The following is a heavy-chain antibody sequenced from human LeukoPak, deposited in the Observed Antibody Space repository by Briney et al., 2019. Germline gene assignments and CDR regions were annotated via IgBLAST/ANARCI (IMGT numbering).Heavy chain of an antibody. Sequence: SETLSLTCTVSGGSISSSSYYWGWIRQPPGKGLEWIGSIYYSGSTYYNPSLKSRVTISIDTSKNQFSLKLSSVTAADTAVYYCARRGPPRTMLRGVKSGWFDPWGQGTLVTVSS. CDR2: IYYSGST. V-gene: IGHV4-39*07. CDR1: GGSISSSSYY. J-gene: IGHJ5*02. D-gene: IGHD3-10*01. CDR3: ARRGPPRTMLRGVKSGWFDP.